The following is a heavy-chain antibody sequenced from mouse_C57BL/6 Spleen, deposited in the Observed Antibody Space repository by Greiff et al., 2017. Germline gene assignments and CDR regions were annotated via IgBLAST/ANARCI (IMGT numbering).Heavy chain of an antibody. CDR1: GYTFTSYW. CDR2: IYPGSGST. V-gene: IGHV1-55*01. J-gene: IGHJ3*01. D-gene: IGHD5-1*01. Sequence: VQLQQPGAELVKPGASVKMSCKASGYTFTSYWITWVKQRPGQGLEWIGDIYPGSGSTNYNEKFKSKATLTVDTSSSTAYMQLSSLTSEDSAVYYCARWRGEYGAWFAYWGQGTLVTVSA. CDR3: ARWRGEYGAWFAY.